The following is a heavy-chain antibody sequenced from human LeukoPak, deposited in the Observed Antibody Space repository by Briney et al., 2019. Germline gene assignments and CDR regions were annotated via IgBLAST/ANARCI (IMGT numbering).Heavy chain of an antibody. CDR2: ISPYNNKT. V-gene: IGHV1-18*01. D-gene: IGHD3-10*01. Sequence: SXXXFXXXGISWVRQAPGQGLEWMGWISPYNNKTNYAQNLQGRLTITTDTSTRKAYLELRNLRSDDTAVYYCXXXXXXITMVRDLDLWGQGALVTVSS. CDR1: XXXFXXXG. J-gene: IGHJ4*02. CDR3: XXXXXXITMVRDLDL.